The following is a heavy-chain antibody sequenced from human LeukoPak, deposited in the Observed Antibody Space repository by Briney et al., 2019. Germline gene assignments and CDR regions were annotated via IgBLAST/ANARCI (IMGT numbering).Heavy chain of an antibody. CDR2: ISYDGSNK. V-gene: IGHV3-30-3*01. Sequence: GGSLRLSCAASGFTFSSYAMHWVRQAPGKGLEWVAVISYDGSNKYYADSVKGRFTISRDNSKSTLYLQMNSLRAEDTAVYYCARANDILTGHYGMDVWGQGTTVTVSS. CDR3: ARANDILTGHYGMDV. J-gene: IGHJ6*02. CDR1: GFTFSSYA. D-gene: IGHD3-9*01.